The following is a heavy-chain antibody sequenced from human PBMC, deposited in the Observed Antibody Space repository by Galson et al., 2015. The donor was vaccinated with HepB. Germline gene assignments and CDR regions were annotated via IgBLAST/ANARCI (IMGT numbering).Heavy chain of an antibody. D-gene: IGHD6-13*01. J-gene: IGHJ6*02. V-gene: IGHV1-69*13. Sequence: SVKVSCKASGYTFTGYYMHWVRQAPGQGLEWMGGIIPIFGTANYAQKFQGRVMITADESTSTAYMELSSLRSEDTAVYYCARYFLPREGSRWNYYYGMDVWGQGTTVTVSS. CDR2: IIPIFGTA. CDR3: ARYFLPREGSRWNYYYGMDV. CDR1: GYTFTGYY.